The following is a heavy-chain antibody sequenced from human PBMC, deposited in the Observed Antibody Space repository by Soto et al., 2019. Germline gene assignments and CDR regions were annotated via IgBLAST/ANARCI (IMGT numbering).Heavy chain of an antibody. CDR3: ARDTSSQQLVKGELDY. V-gene: IGHV3-33*01. D-gene: IGHD6-13*01. CDR1: GFTFSSYG. CDR2: IWYDGSNK. Sequence: GGSLRLSCAASGFTFSSYGMHWVRQAPGKGLEWVAVIWYDGSNKYYADSVKGRFTISRDNSKNTLYLQMNSLRAEDTAVYYCARDTSSQQLVKGELDYWGQGTLVTVSS. J-gene: IGHJ4*02.